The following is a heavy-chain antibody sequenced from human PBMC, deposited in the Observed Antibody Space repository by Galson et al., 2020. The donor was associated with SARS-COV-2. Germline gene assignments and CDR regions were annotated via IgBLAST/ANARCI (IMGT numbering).Heavy chain of an antibody. J-gene: IGHJ5*02. CDR3: ARVDYLLLTTMVRGVRTGWFDP. CDR2: IYYSGST. V-gene: IGHV4-39*07. CDR1: GGSISSSSYY. Sequence: SQTLSLTCTVSGGSISSSSYYWGWIRQPPGKGLEWIGSIYYSGSTYYNPSLKSRVTISVYTSKNQFSLKLSSVTAADTAVYYCARVDYLLLTTMVRGVRTGWFDPWGQGTLVTVSS. D-gene: IGHD3-10*01.